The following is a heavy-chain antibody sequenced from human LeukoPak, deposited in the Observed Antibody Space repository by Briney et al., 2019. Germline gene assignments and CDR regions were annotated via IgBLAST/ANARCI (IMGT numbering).Heavy chain of an antibody. V-gene: IGHV4-61*08. CDR2: SYHIGST. CDR1: GDPISSHSDY. J-gene: IGHJ4*02. CDR3: AREYSGFDY. D-gene: IGHD5-12*01. Sequence: SETLSLTCTVSGDPISSHSDYEWTWIRQPPGKGLEWIGYSYHIGSTNYNPSLKSRVTISVDTSKSQFSLKLTSVTAADTAVYYCAREYSGFDYWGQGTLVTVSS.